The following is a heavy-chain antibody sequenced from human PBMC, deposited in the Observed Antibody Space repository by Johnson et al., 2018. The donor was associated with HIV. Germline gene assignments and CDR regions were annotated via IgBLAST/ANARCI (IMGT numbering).Heavy chain of an antibody. Sequence: VQLVESGGGVVRPGGSLIVSCAASGFTFDDYCMSWVRQAPGKGLVWVSRINSDGSSTSYADSVKGRFTISRDNAKNTLYLQMNSLRAEDTAVYYCAREGGKAINDAFDIWGQGTMVTVSS. CDR3: AREGGKAINDAFDI. CDR2: INSDGSST. J-gene: IGHJ3*02. CDR1: GFTFDDYC. V-gene: IGHV3-74*01. D-gene: IGHD3-16*01.